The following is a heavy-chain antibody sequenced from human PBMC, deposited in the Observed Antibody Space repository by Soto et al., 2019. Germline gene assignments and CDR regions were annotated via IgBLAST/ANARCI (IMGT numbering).Heavy chain of an antibody. Sequence: PSETLSLTCTVSGGSISSSSYYWGWIRQPPGKGLEWIGSIYYSGSTYYNPSLKSRVTISVDTSKNQFSLKLSSVTAADTAVYYCAIETCSGGSCYSGFPYYCYYGMDVWGQGTTVTVSS. V-gene: IGHV4-39*02. CDR3: AIETCSGGSCYSGFPYYCYYGMDV. CDR2: IYYSGST. D-gene: IGHD2-15*01. J-gene: IGHJ6*02. CDR1: GGSISSSSYY.